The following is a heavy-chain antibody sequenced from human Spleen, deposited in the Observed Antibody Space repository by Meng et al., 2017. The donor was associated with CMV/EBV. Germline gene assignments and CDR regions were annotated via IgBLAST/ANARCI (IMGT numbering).Heavy chain of an antibody. CDR2: VNQSGST. J-gene: IGHJ3*02. CDR3: ARVPDDYGSAFDI. V-gene: IGHV4-34*01. D-gene: IGHD4-17*01. CDR1: GGSFSDFS. Sequence: SETLSLTCAVYGGSFSDFSWNWIRQPPGKGLEWIGEVNQSGSTNYNPSLKSRITISVDTSKKQFSLRLSSVTAADTAVYYCARVPDDYGSAFDIWGQGTMVTVSS.